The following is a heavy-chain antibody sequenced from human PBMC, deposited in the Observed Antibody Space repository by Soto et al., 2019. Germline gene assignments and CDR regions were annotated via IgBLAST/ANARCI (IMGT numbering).Heavy chain of an antibody. CDR2: ISAYNGNT. CDR1: GYTFTSSG. J-gene: IGHJ3*02. Sequence: ASVKVSCKASGYTFTSSGISWVRQAPGQGLEWMGWISAYNGNTNYAQKLQGRVTMTTDTSTSTAYMELRSLRSDDTAVYYCARDYYDSSGYSSYDAFDIWGQGTMVTVSS. CDR3: ARDYYDSSGYSSYDAFDI. V-gene: IGHV1-18*01. D-gene: IGHD3-22*01.